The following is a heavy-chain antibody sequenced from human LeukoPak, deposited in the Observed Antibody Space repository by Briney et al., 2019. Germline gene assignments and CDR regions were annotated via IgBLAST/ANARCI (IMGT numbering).Heavy chain of an antibody. Sequence: SETLSLTCTVSGGSVSSYYWSWVRQPPGQGLEWIGYVYYGGTTSYSPSLQSRVTMSIDRSKKQFSLTLFSVTAADTAIYYCARDCTGGSCYPPSDAFDIWGQGTKVTVSS. J-gene: IGHJ3*02. CDR3: ARDCTGGSCYPPSDAFDI. CDR2: VYYGGTT. CDR1: GGSVSSYY. V-gene: IGHV4-59*02. D-gene: IGHD2-15*01.